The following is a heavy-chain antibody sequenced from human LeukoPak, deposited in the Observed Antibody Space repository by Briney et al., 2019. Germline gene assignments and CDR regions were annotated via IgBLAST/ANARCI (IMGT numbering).Heavy chain of an antibody. J-gene: IGHJ4*02. CDR2: IYYSGST. V-gene: IGHV4-59*12. D-gene: IGHD3-9*01. Sequence: SETLSLTCTVSGGSISSYYWSWIRQPPGKGLEWIGYIYYSGSTNYNPSLKSRVTISVDTSKNQFSLKLSSVTAADTAVYYCARVRRNYDILTGYSSSSVDYWGQGTLVTVSS. CDR3: ARVRRNYDILTGYSSSSVDY. CDR1: GGSISSYY.